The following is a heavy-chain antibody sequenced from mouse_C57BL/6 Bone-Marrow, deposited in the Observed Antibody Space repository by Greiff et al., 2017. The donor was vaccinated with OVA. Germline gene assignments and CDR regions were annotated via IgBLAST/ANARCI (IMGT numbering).Heavy chain of an antibody. CDR2: IYPRSGNT. J-gene: IGHJ3*01. CDR1: GYTFTSYG. D-gene: IGHD1-1*01. CDR3: ASPHYYGSSPWFAY. Sequence: QVQLQQSGAELARPGASVKLSCKASGYTFTSYGIRWVKQRTGQGLEWIGEIYPRSGNTYYNEKFKDKATLTADKSSSTAYMELRSLTSEVSAGYFCASPHYYGSSPWFAYWGQGTLVTVSA. V-gene: IGHV1-81*01.